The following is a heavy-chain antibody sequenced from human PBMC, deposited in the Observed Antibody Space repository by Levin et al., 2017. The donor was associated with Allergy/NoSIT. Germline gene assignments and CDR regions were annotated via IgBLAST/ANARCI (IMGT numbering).Heavy chain of an antibody. V-gene: IGHV3-48*02. J-gene: IGHJ4*02. CDR2: ISSSSSTI. D-gene: IGHD3-10*01. Sequence: LSLTCAASGFTFSSSSMTWVRQAPGKGLEWISYISSSSSTIYYANSVRGRFTISRDNAKNSLYLQMNSLRDEDTAVYYCARPTLELVLSYYGSGSYDSWGRGTLVTVSS. CDR3: ARPTLELVLSYYGSGSYDS. CDR1: GFTFSSSS.